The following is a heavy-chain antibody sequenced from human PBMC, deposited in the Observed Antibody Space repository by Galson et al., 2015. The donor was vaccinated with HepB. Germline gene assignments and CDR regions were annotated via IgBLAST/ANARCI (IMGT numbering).Heavy chain of an antibody. V-gene: IGHV3-11*05. D-gene: IGHD3-22*01. CDR3: ARGYETDYYDSSDAFDI. CDR2: ISSSSSYT. CDR1: GFTFSDYY. J-gene: IGHJ3*02. Sequence: SLRLSCAASGFTFSDYYMRWIRQAPGKGLEWVSYISSSSSYTNYADSVKGRFTISRDNAKNSLYLQMNSLRAEDTAVYYCARGYETDYYDSSDAFDIWGQGTMVTVSS.